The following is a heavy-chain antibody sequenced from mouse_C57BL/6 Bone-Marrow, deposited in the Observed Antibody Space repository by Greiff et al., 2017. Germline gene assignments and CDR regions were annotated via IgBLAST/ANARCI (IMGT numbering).Heavy chain of an antibody. Sequence: VKLKQSGAELARPGASVKLSCKASGYTFTSYGISWVKQRTGQGLEWIGEICPRSGNTYYNEKFKGKATLTADKSSSTAYMELRSLTSEDSAVXFCARRRYYGAAWFAYWGQGTLVTVSA. J-gene: IGHJ3*01. CDR3: ARRRYYGAAWFAY. CDR2: ICPRSGNT. CDR1: GYTFTSYG. V-gene: IGHV1-81*01. D-gene: IGHD1-1*01.